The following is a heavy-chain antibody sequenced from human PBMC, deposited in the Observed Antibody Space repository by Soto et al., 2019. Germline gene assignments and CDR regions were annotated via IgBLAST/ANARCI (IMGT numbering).Heavy chain of an antibody. CDR2: IDGDGGDT. CDR1: GITFNPNA. D-gene: IGHD1-26*01. CDR3: ARGRLAVGSDWFDS. Sequence: EVQLLESGGGLIHLGGSLRLACVASGITFNPNAMIWVRQAPGKGLEWVSAIDGDGGDTFFADFVKGRFTMSRDNSKNTVYLHMRSRTAEDTALYYCARGRLAVGSDWFDSWGPGTLVTVSS. V-gene: IGHV3-23*01. J-gene: IGHJ5*01.